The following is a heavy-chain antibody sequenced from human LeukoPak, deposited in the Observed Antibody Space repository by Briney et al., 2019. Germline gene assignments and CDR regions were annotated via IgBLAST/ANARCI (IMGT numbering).Heavy chain of an antibody. J-gene: IGHJ3*02. D-gene: IGHD3-22*01. CDR1: GGSFSGYY. CDR2: IYYSGST. CDR3: ARDGITYYYDSSGYPTISSFDI. V-gene: IGHV4-59*01. Sequence: PSETLSLTCAVYGGSFSGYYWTWIRQPPGKGLEWIGYIYYSGSTNYNPSLKSGVTISVDTSKNQFSLKLSSVTAADTAVYYCARDGITYYYDSSGYPTISSFDIWGQGTMVTVSS.